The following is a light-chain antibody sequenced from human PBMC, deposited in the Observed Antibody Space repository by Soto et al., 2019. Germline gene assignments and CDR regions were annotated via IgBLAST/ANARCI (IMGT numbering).Light chain of an antibody. V-gene: IGLV6-57*01. CDR1: GGSIASNY. J-gene: IGLJ3*02. Sequence: NFMLTQPHSVSESPGKTVTISCTRSGGSIASNYVQWYQQGPGSSPTTVIFEDNQRPSGVPERFSGSIDSSSNSASLTISGLKPDDEATYFGQSFYSTDQVFGGVTKLTVI. CDR3: QSFYSTDQV. CDR2: EDN.